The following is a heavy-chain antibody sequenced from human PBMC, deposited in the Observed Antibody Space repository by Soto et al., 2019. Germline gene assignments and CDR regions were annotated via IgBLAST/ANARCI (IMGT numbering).Heavy chain of an antibody. CDR2: MNHNRGNT. J-gene: IGHJ4*02. CDR1: GYTFTSYD. D-gene: IGHD6-19*01. V-gene: IGHV1-8*01. Sequence: QVQLVQSGAEVKKPGASVKVSCKASGYTFTSYDINWVRQATGQGLEMMGWMNHNRGNTGYAQKFQGRVTMTRNTSISTAYMELSSLRSEDTAVYYCARDRAGAVAGTHADYWGQGTLVTVSS. CDR3: ARDRAGAVAGTHADY.